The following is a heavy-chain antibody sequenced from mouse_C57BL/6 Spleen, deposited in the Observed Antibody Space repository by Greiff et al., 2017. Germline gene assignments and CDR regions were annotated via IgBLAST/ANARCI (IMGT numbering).Heavy chain of an antibody. CDR2: IYPRRGNT. J-gene: IGHJ3*01. CDR3: ARDGSGAD. V-gene: IGHV1-81*01. CDR1: GYTFTSYG. D-gene: IGHD1-1*01. Sequence: QVQLQQSGAELARPGASVKLSCKASGYTFTSYGISWVKQSTGQGLERIGEIYPRRGNTYYNEKFKGKATLSADKSSSTAYMELRSLTTEDSAVYFCARDGSGADWGQGTLVTGSA.